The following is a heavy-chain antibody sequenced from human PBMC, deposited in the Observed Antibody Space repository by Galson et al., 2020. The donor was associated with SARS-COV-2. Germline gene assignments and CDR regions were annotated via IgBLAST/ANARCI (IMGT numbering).Heavy chain of an antibody. CDR1: GFTFDDYA. CDR3: AKDSMDSPWGY. V-gene: IGHV3-9*01. Sequence: SCAASGFTFDDYAMHWVRQAPGKGLEWVSGISWNSGSIGYADSVKGRFTISRDNAKNSLYLQMNSLRAEDTALYYCAKDSMDSPWGYWGQGTLVTVSS. CDR2: ISWNSGSI. J-gene: IGHJ4*02. D-gene: IGHD2-2*03.